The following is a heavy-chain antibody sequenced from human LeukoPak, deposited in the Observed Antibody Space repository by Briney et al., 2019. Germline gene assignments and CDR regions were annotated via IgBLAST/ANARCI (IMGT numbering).Heavy chain of an antibody. CDR3: ARLYCGGDCYLNP. CDR2: IYYSGST. CDR1: GGSISSYY. J-gene: IGHJ5*02. D-gene: IGHD2-21*02. V-gene: IGHV4-59*08. Sequence: SETLSLTCTVSGGSISSYYWSWIRQPPGKGLEWIGYIYYSGSTNYNPSPKSRVTISVDTSKNQFSLKLSSVTAADTAVYYCARLYCGGDCYLNPWGQGTLVTVSS.